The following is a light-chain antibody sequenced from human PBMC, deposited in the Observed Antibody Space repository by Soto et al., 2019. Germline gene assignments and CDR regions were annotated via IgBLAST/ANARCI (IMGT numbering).Light chain of an antibody. Sequence: DIQMTQSPSSLSASVGDRVTITCRASQAISNNLAWYQQRPGEVPKLLIYTASTLQSGVPSRFSGSGSGTDFTLTISSLQPEDVANYYCQKYNNAPFTFGPGTKVDV. J-gene: IGKJ3*01. V-gene: IGKV1-27*01. CDR3: QKYNNAPFT. CDR2: TAS. CDR1: QAISNN.